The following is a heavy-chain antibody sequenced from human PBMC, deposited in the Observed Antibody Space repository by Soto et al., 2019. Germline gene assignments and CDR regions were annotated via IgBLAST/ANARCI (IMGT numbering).Heavy chain of an antibody. D-gene: IGHD1-1*01. CDR1: GDSVSSNSAA. V-gene: IGHV6-1*01. CDR2: TYYRSKWYN. Sequence: PSQTLSLTCAISGDSVSSNSAAWNWIRQSPSRGLEWLGRTYYRSKWYNDYAVSVKSRITINPDTSKNQFSLQLNSVTPEDTAVYYCAREGAWELERSRYYYYYYMDVWGKGTTVTVSS. J-gene: IGHJ6*03. CDR3: AREGAWELERSRYYYYYYMDV.